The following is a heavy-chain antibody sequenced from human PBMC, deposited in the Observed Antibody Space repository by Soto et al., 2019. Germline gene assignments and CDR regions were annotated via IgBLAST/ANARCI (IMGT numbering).Heavy chain of an antibody. J-gene: IGHJ4*02. CDR2: ISWNSGSI. CDR1: GFTFDDYA. Sequence: ESGGGLVQPGRSLRLSCAASGFTFDDYAMHWVRQAPGKGLEWVSGISWNSGSIGYADSVKGRFTISRDNAKNSLYLQMNSLRAEDTALYYCAKDMSDYGDLDYWGQGTLVTVSS. V-gene: IGHV3-9*01. CDR3: AKDMSDYGDLDY. D-gene: IGHD4-17*01.